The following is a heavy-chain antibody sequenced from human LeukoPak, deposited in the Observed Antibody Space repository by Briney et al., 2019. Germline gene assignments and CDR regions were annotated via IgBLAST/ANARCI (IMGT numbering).Heavy chain of an antibody. CDR3: ARYLGGCSGGTCYTNDAFDI. CDR2: IFYNGNT. CDR1: GGSICNYY. D-gene: IGHD2-15*01. J-gene: IGHJ3*02. V-gene: IGHV4-59*01. Sequence: SETLSLTCTVSGGSICNYYWSWIRQPPGKGLEWFGYIFYNGNTKYNPSLKSRVTISVDTSKNQLSLKLNSVTTADTAVYYCARYLGGCSGGTCYTNDAFDIWGQGTMVTVSS.